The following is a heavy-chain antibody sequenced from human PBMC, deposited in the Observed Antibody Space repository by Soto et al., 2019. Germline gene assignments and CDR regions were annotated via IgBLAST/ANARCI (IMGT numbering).Heavy chain of an antibody. V-gene: IGHV4-39*01. CDR3: ARPTTHIVVVPAAIRLRDYYYMDV. J-gene: IGHJ6*03. CDR1: GGSISSSSYY. Sequence: SETLSLTCTVSGGSISSSSYYWGWIRQPPGKGLEWIGSIYYSGSTYYNPSLKSRVTLSVDTSKNQFSLKLSSVTAAAPAVYYCARPTTHIVVVPAAIRLRDYYYMDVWGKGTTVTVSS. CDR2: IYYSGST. D-gene: IGHD2-2*01.